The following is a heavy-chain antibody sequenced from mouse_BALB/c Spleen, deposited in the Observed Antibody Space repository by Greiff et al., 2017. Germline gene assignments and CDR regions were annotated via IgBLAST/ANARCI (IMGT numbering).Heavy chain of an antibody. CDR1: GYTFTDYY. Sequence: QVQLKESGAELARPGASVKLSCKASGYTFTDYYINWVKQRTGQGLEWIGEIYPGSGNTYYNEKFKGKATLTADKSSSTAYMQLSSLTSEDSAVYFCARRGYYAMDYWGQGTSVTVSS. V-gene: IGHV1-77*01. CDR3: ARRGYYAMDY. J-gene: IGHJ4*01. CDR2: IYPGSGNT.